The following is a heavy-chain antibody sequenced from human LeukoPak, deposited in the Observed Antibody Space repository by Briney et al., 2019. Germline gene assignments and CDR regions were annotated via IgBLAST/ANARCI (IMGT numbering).Heavy chain of an antibody. CDR2: INPNSGNT. Sequence: ASVKVSCKASGYTFTSYDINWVRQATGQGLEWMGWINPNSGNTGYAQKFQGRVTITRNTSISTAYMELSSLRSEDTAVYYCARGGKYYDFWSGYYTDYYYYYMDVWGKGTTVTVSS. V-gene: IGHV1-8*03. CDR3: ARGGKYYDFWSGYYTDYYYYYMDV. J-gene: IGHJ6*03. CDR1: GYTFTSYD. D-gene: IGHD3-3*01.